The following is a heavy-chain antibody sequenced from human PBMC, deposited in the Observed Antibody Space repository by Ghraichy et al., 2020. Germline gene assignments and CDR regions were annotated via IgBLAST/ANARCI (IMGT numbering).Heavy chain of an antibody. CDR2: IWFDGSNK. CDR3: ARDHCSGGSCYRVDY. V-gene: IGHV3-33*01. Sequence: GSLRLSCAASGFTFSSYGMHWVRQAPGKGLEWVAVIWFDGSNKYYADSVKGRFTISRDNSKNTLYLQMNSLRAEDTAGYYCARDHCSGGSCYRVDYWGHGTLVTVSS. CDR1: GFTFSSYG. J-gene: IGHJ4*01. D-gene: IGHD2-15*01.